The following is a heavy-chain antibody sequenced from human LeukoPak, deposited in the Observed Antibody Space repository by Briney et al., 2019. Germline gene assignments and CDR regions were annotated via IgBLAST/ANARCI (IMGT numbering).Heavy chain of an antibody. CDR1: GYSFTNYW. CDR2: IYPGDSDT. J-gene: IGHJ4*02. Sequence: GESLKISRYGYGYSFTNYWIAWVRRMPGKGLEWMGIIYPGDSDTRYSPSFQGQVTISADKSISTAYLQWSSLKASDTAMYYCAKSRYFDWLAALDYWGQGTLVTVSS. V-gene: IGHV5-51*01. CDR3: AKSRYFDWLAALDY. D-gene: IGHD3-9*01.